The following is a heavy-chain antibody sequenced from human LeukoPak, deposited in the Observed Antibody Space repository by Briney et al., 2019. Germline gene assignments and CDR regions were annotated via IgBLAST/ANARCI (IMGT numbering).Heavy chain of an antibody. V-gene: IGHV3-23*01. CDR1: GFTFSSYA. CDR2: ISGSGGST. Sequence: GESLRLSCAASGFTFSSYAMSWVRQAPGKGLEWVSAISGSGGSTYYADSVKGRFTISRDNSKNTLYVQMNSLRAEDTAVYYCARARNGTLKYWGQGTLVTVCS. J-gene: IGHJ4*02. D-gene: IGHD1-26*01. CDR3: ARARNGTLKY.